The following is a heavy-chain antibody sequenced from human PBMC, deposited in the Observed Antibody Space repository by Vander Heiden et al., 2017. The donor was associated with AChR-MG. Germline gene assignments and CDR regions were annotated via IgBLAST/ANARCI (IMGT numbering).Heavy chain of an antibody. J-gene: IGHJ6*02. D-gene: IGHD1-7*01. V-gene: IGHV4-61*01. CDR3: ARKSWNYRGAGGMDV. CDR2: IFYSGST. CDR1: GGSVSSGSYY. Sequence: QVQLQESGPGLVKPSETLSLTCTVPGGSVSSGSYYWSWIRQPPGKGLEWIGYIFYSGSTNYNPSFKSRVTISVDTSKNQFSLKLSSVTAADTAVYYCARKSWNYRGAGGMDVWGQGTTVTVSS.